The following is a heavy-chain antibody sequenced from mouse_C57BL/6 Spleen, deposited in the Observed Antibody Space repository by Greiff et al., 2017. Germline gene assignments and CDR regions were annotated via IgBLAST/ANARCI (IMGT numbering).Heavy chain of an antibody. Sequence: ESGPGLVKPSQSLSLTCSVTGYSITSGYYWNWIRQFPGNKLEWMGYISYDGSNNYNPSLKNRISITRDTSKNQFFLKLNSVTTEDTATYYCARKGNWSFDYWGQGTTLTVSS. V-gene: IGHV3-6*01. CDR1: GYSITSGYY. CDR3: ARKGNWSFDY. D-gene: IGHD4-1*01. J-gene: IGHJ2*01. CDR2: ISYDGSN.